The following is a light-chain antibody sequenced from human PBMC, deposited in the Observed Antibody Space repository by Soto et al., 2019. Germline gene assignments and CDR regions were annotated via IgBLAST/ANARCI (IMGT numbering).Light chain of an antibody. CDR3: AAWEDSLNGYV. CDR2: SHN. CDR1: SSNIGSNT. V-gene: IGLV1-44*01. Sequence: QSVLTQPPSASGTPGQRVTISCSGSSSNIGSNTVNWYQQLPGTAPKLLIYSHNQRPSGVPDRFSGSKSGTSASLAISVLQSEDEADYYCAAWEDSLNGYVFGTGTKLTVL. J-gene: IGLJ1*01.